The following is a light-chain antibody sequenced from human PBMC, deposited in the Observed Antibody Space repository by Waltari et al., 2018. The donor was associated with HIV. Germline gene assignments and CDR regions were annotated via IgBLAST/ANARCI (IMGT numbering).Light chain of an antibody. J-gene: IGKJ4*01. CDR2: ATS. CDR1: QNIGNY. V-gene: IGKV1-39*01. CDR3: QQSYRPPLT. Sequence: DIQMTQSPSSLSASVGDRVTITCRASQNIGNYLNWYHHKPGKVPNRLIYATSTLQSGVSSSFSGNGSGTDFTLTISSLQPEDFATYYCQQSYRPPLTFGGGTRVEIK.